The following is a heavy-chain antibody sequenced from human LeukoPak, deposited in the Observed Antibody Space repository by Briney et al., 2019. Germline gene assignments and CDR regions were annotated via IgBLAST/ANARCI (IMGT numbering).Heavy chain of an antibody. Sequence: PGGSLRLSCAASGFTFSSYAMHWVRQAPGKGLEWVAVISYDGSNKYYADSVKGRFTISRDNSKNTLYLQMNSLRAEDTAVYYCARDRTGGLPPFDPWGQGTLVTVSS. CDR3: ARDRTGGLPPFDP. CDR1: GFTFSSYA. J-gene: IGHJ5*02. D-gene: IGHD2-15*01. V-gene: IGHV3-30-3*01. CDR2: ISYDGSNK.